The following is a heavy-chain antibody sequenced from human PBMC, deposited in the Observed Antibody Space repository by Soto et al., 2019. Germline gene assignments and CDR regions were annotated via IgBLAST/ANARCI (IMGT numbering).Heavy chain of an antibody. J-gene: IGHJ4*02. D-gene: IGHD2-15*01. Sequence: ASVKVSCKVSGYTLTELSMHWVRQAPGKGLEWMGGFDPEDGETIYAQKFQGGVTMTEDTSTDTAYMELSSLRSEDTAVYYCATGRVVVVAATQFDYWGQGTLVTVSS. V-gene: IGHV1-24*01. CDR1: GYTLTELS. CDR2: FDPEDGET. CDR3: ATGRVVVVAATQFDY.